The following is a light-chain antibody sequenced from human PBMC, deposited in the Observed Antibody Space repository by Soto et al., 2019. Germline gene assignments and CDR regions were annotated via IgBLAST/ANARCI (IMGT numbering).Light chain of an antibody. CDR1: SSSIGAGYD. CDR2: DNS. J-gene: IGLJ2*01. CDR3: QSYDSSLSGSQVV. V-gene: IGLV1-40*01. Sequence: QSVLTQPPSVSGAPGQRVTISCTGSSSSIGAGYDVHWYQLLPGTAPKLLIYDNSNRPSGVPDRFSGSKSGTSASLAITGLQAEDEADYYCQSYDSSLSGSQVVFGGGTELTVL.